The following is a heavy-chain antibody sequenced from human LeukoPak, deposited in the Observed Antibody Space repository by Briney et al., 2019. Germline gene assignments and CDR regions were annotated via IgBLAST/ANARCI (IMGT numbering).Heavy chain of an antibody. CDR3: ARNIGTGDLDY. D-gene: IGHD7-27*01. Sequence: GGSLRLSCAASGFTLSNAWMNWVRQAPGKGLEWVSSISSSSSYIYYTDSVKGRFTISRDNAKNSLYLQMNSLRAEDTAVYYCARNIGTGDLDYWGQGTLVTVSS. CDR2: ISSSSSYI. V-gene: IGHV3-21*01. CDR1: GFTLSNAW. J-gene: IGHJ4*02.